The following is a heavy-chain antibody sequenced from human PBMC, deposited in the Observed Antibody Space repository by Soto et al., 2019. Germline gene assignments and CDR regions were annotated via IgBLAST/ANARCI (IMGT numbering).Heavy chain of an antibody. CDR3: AKDFVKTGSGPGD. CDR2: ISYDGSHK. CDR1: GFNFSSYG. Sequence: HVQLVESGGGVVQPGRSLRLSCAVSGFNFSSYGMHWVRQAPGKGLEWVAVISYDGSHKASADSVKGRFAISRDNSKNTFFLKMNSKRVGDGAVYYCAKDFVKTGSGPGDGGQGPLVTVSS. D-gene: IGHD2-8*02. V-gene: IGHV3-30*18. J-gene: IGHJ4*02.